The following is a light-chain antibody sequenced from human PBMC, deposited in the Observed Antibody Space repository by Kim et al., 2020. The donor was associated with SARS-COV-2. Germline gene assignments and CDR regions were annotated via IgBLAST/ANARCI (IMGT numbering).Light chain of an antibody. CDR2: QDS. CDR3: QVWDVNSDHPV. V-gene: IGLV3-1*01. Sequence: SYELTQPPSVSVSPGQTASITCSGDKLGDKYACWYQQKPGQSPVLVIYQDSKRPSGIPERFSGSNSGNTATLTISGTQAMDEADYYCQVWDVNSDHPVFGGGTQLTVL. J-gene: IGLJ3*02. CDR1: KLGDKY.